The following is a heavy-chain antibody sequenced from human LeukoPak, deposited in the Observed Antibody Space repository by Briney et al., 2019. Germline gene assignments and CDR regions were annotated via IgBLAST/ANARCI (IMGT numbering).Heavy chain of an antibody. Sequence: GGSLRLSCASSGFTFSTYGMHWVRQAPGKGLEWVAFVRYDGLYQYYSDSAKGRFTISRDNSKSTVFLQMNSLRTDDTGVYYCARDVSLDNWGQGTLVTVSS. CDR2: VRYDGLYQ. J-gene: IGHJ4*02. CDR3: ARDVSLDN. CDR1: GFTFSTYG. V-gene: IGHV3-30*02.